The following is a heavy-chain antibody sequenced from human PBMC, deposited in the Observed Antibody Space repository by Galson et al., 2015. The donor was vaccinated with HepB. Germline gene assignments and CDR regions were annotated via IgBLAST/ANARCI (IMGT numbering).Heavy chain of an antibody. J-gene: IGHJ2*01. D-gene: IGHD3-10*01. CDR2: IWYDGSNK. V-gene: IGHV3-33*01. CDR1: GFTFSSYG. CDR3: AREGSGLLWFEKQSQYWHFDL. Sequence: SLRLSCATSGFTFSSYGMHWVRQAPGKGLEWVAVIWYDGSNKYYADSVKGRFTISRDNSKNTLYLQMNSLRAEDTAVYYCAREGSGLLWFEKQSQYWHFDLWGRGTLVTVSS.